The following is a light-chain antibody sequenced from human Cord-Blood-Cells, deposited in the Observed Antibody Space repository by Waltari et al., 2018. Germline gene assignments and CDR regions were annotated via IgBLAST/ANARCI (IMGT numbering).Light chain of an antibody. CDR2: AAS. V-gene: IGKV1-39*01. CDR1: QSISSY. J-gene: IGKJ3*01. Sequence: DIQMTQSPSSLSASVGDRVTITCRASQSISSYLNWYQQKPGKAPKLLIYAASSLQRGGPARFSGSGSGTEITLTISSLQPEDFATYYCQQSYSTPLTFGPGTKVDIK. CDR3: QQSYSTPLT.